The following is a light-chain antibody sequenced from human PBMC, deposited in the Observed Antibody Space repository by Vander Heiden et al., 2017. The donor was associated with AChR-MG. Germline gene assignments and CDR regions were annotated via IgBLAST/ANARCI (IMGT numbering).Light chain of an antibody. CDR1: NLGMKR. CDR2: DES. J-gene: IGLJ2*01. Sequence: SYVLTQPLSVSLAPGKTARSTCGGNNLGMKRVHGYQQKPGQPPILVVYDESDQPSAIPERFSGSNSGNTATMTISRVEAGDEADYYCQVWESSSEPRVFGGGTKLTVL. V-gene: IGLV3-21*03. CDR3: QVWESSSEPRV.